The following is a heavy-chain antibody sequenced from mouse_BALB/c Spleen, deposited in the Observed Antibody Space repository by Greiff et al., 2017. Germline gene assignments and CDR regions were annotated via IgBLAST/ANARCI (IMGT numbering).Heavy chain of an antibody. J-gene: IGHJ3*01. CDR1: GFTISNYW. Sequence: EVQLQESGGGLVQPGGSMKLSCVASGFTISNYWMNWVRQSPEKGLEWVAEIRLKSNNYATHYAESVKGRFTISRDDSKSSVYLQMNNLRAEDTGIYYCTGGLYWGQGTLVTVSA. CDR2: IRLKSNNYAT. V-gene: IGHV6-6*02. CDR3: TGGLY. D-gene: IGHD3-3*01.